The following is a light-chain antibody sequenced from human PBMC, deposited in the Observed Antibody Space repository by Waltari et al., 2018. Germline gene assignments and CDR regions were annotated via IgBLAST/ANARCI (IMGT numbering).Light chain of an antibody. CDR2: EVT. CDR1: NSDVGNYNL. Sequence: QSALTQPASVSGSPGQSITISCTGINSDVGNYNLVSWYQHHPGQAPKVMIYEVTKRPSGVSNLFSGSKSGNTASLTISGLQAEDEADYYCCSYAGSTTSVMFGGGTKLTVL. V-gene: IGLV2-23*02. J-gene: IGLJ3*02. CDR3: CSYAGSTTSVM.